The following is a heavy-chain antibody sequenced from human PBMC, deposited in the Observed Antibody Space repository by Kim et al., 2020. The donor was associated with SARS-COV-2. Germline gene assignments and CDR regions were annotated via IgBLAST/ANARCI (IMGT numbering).Heavy chain of an antibody. D-gene: IGHD6-19*01. CDR3: AREIGIAVAGPHNWFDP. CDR1: GYTFTSYY. Sequence: ASVKVSCKASGYTFTSYYMHWVRQAPGQGLEWMGIINPSGGSTSYAQKFQGRVTMTRDTSTSTVYMELSSLRSEDTAVYYCAREIGIAVAGPHNWFDPWGQGTLVTVSS. CDR2: INPSGGST. V-gene: IGHV1-46*01. J-gene: IGHJ5*02.